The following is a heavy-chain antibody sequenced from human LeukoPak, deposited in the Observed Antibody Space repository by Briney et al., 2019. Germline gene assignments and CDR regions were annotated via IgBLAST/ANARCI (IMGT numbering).Heavy chain of an antibody. D-gene: IGHD6-13*01. CDR3: ARDIIAAADDDY. CDR1: GGTFSSYA. CDR2: IIPIFGTA. Sequence: EASVKVSCTASGGTFSSYAISWVRQAPGQGLEWMGGIIPIFGTANCAQKFQGRVTITADESTSTAYMELSSLRSEDTAVYYCARDIIAAADDDYWGQGTLVTVSS. J-gene: IGHJ4*02. V-gene: IGHV1-69*13.